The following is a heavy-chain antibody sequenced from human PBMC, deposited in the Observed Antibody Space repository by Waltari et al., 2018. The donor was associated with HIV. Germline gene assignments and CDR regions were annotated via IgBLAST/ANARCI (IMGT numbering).Heavy chain of an antibody. V-gene: IGHV3-33*01. Sequence: QVQLVESGGGVVQPGRSLRLSCAASGLTFSSYGMHWVRQDPGKGWEWVAVIWYDGRNKYYADSVKGRFSISRDNSKNTLYLQMNSLRAEDTAVYFCARRGVLTYYYTMDVWGQGTTVTVSS. CDR1: GLTFSSYG. CDR2: IWYDGRNK. D-gene: IGHD3-10*01. CDR3: ARRGVLTYYYTMDV. J-gene: IGHJ6*02.